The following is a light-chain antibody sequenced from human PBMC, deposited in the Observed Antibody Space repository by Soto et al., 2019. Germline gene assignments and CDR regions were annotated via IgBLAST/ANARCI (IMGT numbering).Light chain of an antibody. CDR2: EVS. J-gene: IGLJ3*02. CDR1: SSDVVGYNY. CDR3: SSYTGTSSSV. V-gene: IGLV2-14*01. Sequence: QSALTQPASVSGSPGQSITISCTGTSSDVVGYNYVSWYQQHPGKAPKLMIYEVSNRPSGVSNRFSGSKSGNTASLTISGLQAEDEADYYCSSYTGTSSSVFGGGTKLTVL.